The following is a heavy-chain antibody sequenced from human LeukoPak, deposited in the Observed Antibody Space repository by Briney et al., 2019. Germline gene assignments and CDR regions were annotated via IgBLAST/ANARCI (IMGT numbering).Heavy chain of an antibody. V-gene: IGHV3-33*01. CDR1: GFTFSSYG. D-gene: IGHD3-10*01. Sequence: GGSLRLSCAASGFTFSSYGMHWVRQAPGKGLGWVAVIWYDGSNKYYADSVKGRFTISRDNSKNTLYLQMNSLRAEDTAVYYCARGDYYGSGSYIYWGQGTLVTVSS. J-gene: IGHJ4*02. CDR2: IWYDGSNK. CDR3: ARGDYYGSGSYIY.